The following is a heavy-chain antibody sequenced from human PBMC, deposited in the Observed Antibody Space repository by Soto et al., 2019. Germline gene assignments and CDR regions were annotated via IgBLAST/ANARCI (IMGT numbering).Heavy chain of an antibody. CDR3: ARRRVEIADDAFDI. CDR1: GYTFTSYG. Sequence: QVHLVQSGAKVKKPGASVKVSCKASGYTFTSYGISWVRQAPGQGLEWMGWISGYNGKTKYAQKLQGRVTMTTDTSTRTAYMELRSLRSDDTAVYYCARRRVEIADDAFDIWGQGTVVTVSP. J-gene: IGHJ3*02. V-gene: IGHV1-18*01. CDR2: ISGYNGKT. D-gene: IGHD2-15*01.